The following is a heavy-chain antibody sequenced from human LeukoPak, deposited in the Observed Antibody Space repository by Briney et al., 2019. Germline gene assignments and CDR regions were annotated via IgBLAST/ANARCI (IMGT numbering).Heavy chain of an antibody. Sequence: GRSLRLSCAASGFTFRSYGMHWVRQAPGKGLEWVAVISYDGSNKYYADSVKGRFTISRDNSKNTLYLQMNSLRTEDTAVYYCAKDPRSSGWYLGGDYWGQGTLVTVSS. D-gene: IGHD6-19*01. CDR3: AKDPRSSGWYLGGDY. J-gene: IGHJ4*02. CDR1: GFTFRSYG. V-gene: IGHV3-30*18. CDR2: ISYDGSNK.